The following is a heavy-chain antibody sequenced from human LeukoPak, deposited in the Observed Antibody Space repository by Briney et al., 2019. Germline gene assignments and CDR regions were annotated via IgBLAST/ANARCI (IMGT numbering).Heavy chain of an antibody. V-gene: IGHV4-30-2*01. Sequence: SETLSLICAVSGGSLSSGDFPWSWIRQPPGKGLEWIGYIFHTGHTSYNPSLKSRVTISVDMSKNHLSLRLTSVTAADTAVYYCARGFYAAGSPFDYWGPGTLVTVSS. J-gene: IGHJ4*02. CDR1: GGSLSSGDFP. CDR3: ARGFYAAGSPFDY. CDR2: IFHTGHT. D-gene: IGHD3-10*01.